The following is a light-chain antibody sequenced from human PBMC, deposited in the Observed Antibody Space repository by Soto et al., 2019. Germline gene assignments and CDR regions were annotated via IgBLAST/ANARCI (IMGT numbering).Light chain of an antibody. CDR2: DES. V-gene: IGLV3-21*02. J-gene: IGLJ3*02. CDR3: QVWDSSSDHPGV. CDR1: NIGSKS. Sequence: SYELTQPPSVSVAPGQTARITCGGNNIGSKSVHWYQQKPGQAPVLVVYDESDRPSGIPERFSGSNSGNTATLTISRVEAGDEADYYCQVWDSSSDHPGVFGGGTKVTVL.